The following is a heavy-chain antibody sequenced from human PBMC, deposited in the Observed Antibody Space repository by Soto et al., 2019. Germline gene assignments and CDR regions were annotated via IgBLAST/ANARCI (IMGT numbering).Heavy chain of an antibody. J-gene: IGHJ4*02. CDR2: IKQDGSEK. D-gene: IGHD6-19*01. CDR3: ARDSIAVAGTEETYFDY. CDR1: GFTFSSYW. Sequence: PGGSLRLSCAASGFTFSSYWMSWVRQAPGKGLEWVANIKQDGSEKYYVDSVKGRFTISRDNAKNSLYLQMNSLRAEDTAVYYCARDSIAVAGTEETYFDYWGQGTLVTVSS. V-gene: IGHV3-7*01.